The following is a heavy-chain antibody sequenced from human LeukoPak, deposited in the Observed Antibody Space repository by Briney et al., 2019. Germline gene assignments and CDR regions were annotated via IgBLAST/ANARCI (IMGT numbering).Heavy chain of an antibody. CDR2: ISSSGSTI. V-gene: IGHV3-11*01. D-gene: IGHD6-6*01. CDR1: GFTFSVYY. J-gene: IGHJ4*02. Sequence: GGSLRLSCAASGFTFSVYYMRWIRQAPGKGLEWVSYISSSGSTIYYADSVKGRFTISRDNAKNSLYLQMNSLRDEDTAVYYCARDRSSSSGDYFDYWGQGTLVTVTS. CDR3: ARDRSSSSGDYFDY.